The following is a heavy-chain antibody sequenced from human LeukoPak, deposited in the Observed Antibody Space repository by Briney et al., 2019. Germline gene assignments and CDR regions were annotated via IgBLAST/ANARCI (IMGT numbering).Heavy chain of an antibody. Sequence: PGRSLRLSCAASGFTFDDCAMHWVRQAPGKGLEWVSGISWNSGDIGYADSVKGRFTISRDNAKDSLYLQMNSLRTEDTALYYCVKVGGYSYGYFDYWDQGTLVTVSS. CDR3: VKVGGYSYGYFDY. J-gene: IGHJ4*02. D-gene: IGHD5-18*01. CDR1: GFTFDDCA. V-gene: IGHV3-9*01. CDR2: ISWNSGDI.